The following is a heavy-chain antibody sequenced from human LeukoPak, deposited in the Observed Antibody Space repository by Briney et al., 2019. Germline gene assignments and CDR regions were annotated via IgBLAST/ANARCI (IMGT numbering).Heavy chain of an antibody. V-gene: IGHV3-30*18. J-gene: IGHJ4*02. CDR3: AKFGVVPAAPFDY. CDR1: GFTFSSYG. CDR2: ISYDGSNK. D-gene: IGHD2-2*01. Sequence: GGSLRLSCAASGFTFSSYGMHWVRQAPGKGLEWVAVISYDGSNKYYADSVKGRFTISRDNSKNTLYLQMNSLRAEDTAVYYCAKFGVVPAAPFDYWGQGTLVTVSS.